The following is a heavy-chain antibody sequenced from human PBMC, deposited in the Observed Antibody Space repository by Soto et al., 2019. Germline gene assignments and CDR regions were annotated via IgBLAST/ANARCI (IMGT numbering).Heavy chain of an antibody. CDR1: GFTFSSYW. D-gene: IGHD3-9*01. V-gene: IGHV3-74*01. J-gene: IGHJ4*02. Sequence: GGSLRLSCAASGFTFSSYWMHWVRQAPGKGLVWVSRINSDGSSTSYADSVKGRFTISRDNAKNTLYLQMNSLRAEDTAVYYCAREEYYDILTGPFDYWGQGTLVTVSS. CDR2: INSDGSST. CDR3: AREEYYDILTGPFDY.